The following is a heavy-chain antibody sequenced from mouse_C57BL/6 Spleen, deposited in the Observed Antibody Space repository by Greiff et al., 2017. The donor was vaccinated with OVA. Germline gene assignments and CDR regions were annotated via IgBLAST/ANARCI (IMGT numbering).Heavy chain of an antibody. CDR3: SRGGGTPFAF. D-gene: IGHD1-1*01. CDR1: GYSFTSYY. V-gene: IGHV1-66*01. J-gene: IGHJ3*01. CDR2: IYPGSGNT. Sequence: QVQLKESGPELVKPGASVKISCKASGYSFTSYYIHWVKQRPGQGLEWIGWIYPGSGNTKYNEKFKGKATLTADTSSTTAYMQLRSLTSEDSAVYDCSRGGGTPFAFWGQGTLVTVSA.